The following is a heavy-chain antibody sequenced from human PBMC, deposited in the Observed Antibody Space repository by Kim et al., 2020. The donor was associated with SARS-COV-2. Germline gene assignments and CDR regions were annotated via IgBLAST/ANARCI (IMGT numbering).Heavy chain of an antibody. CDR1: GGTFSSYA. Sequence: SVKVSCKASGGTFSSYAISWVRQAPGQGLEWMGGIIPIFGTANYAQKFQGRVTITADESTSTAYMELSSLRSEDTAVYYCAREGSSSVEYYYDSSGYYTFDYWGQGTLVTVSS. V-gene: IGHV1-69*13. CDR3: AREGSSSVEYYYDSSGYYTFDY. CDR2: IIPIFGTA. J-gene: IGHJ4*02. D-gene: IGHD3-22*01.